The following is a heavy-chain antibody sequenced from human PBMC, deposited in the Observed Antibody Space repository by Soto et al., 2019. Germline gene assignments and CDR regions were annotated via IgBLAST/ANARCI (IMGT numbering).Heavy chain of an antibody. CDR1: GGSISSYY. J-gene: IGHJ6*02. V-gene: IGHV4-59*01. CDR3: ARDLWGYCGTDCYPLDV. Sequence: QVRLQESGPGLVKPSETLSLTCTVSGGSISSYYWSWIRQTPGKGLEWIGYMYNTGSTIYNPSLKSRVTISVDTSTNQFSLKLKSVTAADTAVYYCARDLWGYCGTDCYPLDVWGQGTTVTVSS. D-gene: IGHD2-21*02. CDR2: MYNTGST.